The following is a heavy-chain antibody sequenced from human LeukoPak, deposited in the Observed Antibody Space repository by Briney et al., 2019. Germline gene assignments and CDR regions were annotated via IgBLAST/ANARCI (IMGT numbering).Heavy chain of an antibody. CDR3: ARDSTMVRGVLDY. J-gene: IGHJ4*02. CDR2: ISYDGNIK. CDR1: GFTFSSYA. V-gene: IGHV3-30-3*01. D-gene: IGHD3-10*01. Sequence: GGSLRLSCAASGFTFSSYAMHWVRQAPGKGLKWSAVISYDGNIKYYADSVKARFTISRDNSKNTLYLQMNSLRTEDTAVYYCARDSTMVRGVLDYWGQGALVTVAS.